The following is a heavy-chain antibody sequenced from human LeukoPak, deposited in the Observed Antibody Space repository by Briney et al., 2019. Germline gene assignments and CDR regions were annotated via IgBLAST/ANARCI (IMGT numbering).Heavy chain of an antibody. CDR2: ISSSGCII. J-gene: IGHJ4*02. CDR3: AKGMIVGVGPNDY. Sequence: GVSLSLSCAASRLTFSVYYISWIRQAPGKGLVWVSYISSSGCIILYADAVRGRFTISRDNAKNSLYVQMNSQRAEDRPVYYCAKGMIVGVGPNDYWGQGTLVTVSS. D-gene: IGHD3-22*01. CDR1: RLTFSVYY. V-gene: IGHV3-11*04.